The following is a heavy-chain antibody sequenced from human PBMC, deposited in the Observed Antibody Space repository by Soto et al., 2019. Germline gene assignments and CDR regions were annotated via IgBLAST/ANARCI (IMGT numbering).Heavy chain of an antibody. J-gene: IGHJ6*02. Sequence: QVQLVQSGAEVKKPGSSVKVSCKASGGTFSSYAISWVRQAPGQGLEWMGGIIPISDTTNYAQKFQGRVTITADESKSTAYMELSSLRSEVTAVYYCATSQGSSTSLEIYHYYYYGMDVWGQGTTVTVSS. CDR3: ATSQGSSTSLEIYHYYYYGMDV. D-gene: IGHD2-2*01. V-gene: IGHV1-69*01. CDR1: GGTFSSYA. CDR2: IIPISDTT.